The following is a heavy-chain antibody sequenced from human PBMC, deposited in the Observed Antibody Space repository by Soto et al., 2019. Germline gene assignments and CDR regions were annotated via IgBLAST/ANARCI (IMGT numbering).Heavy chain of an antibody. Sequence: SETLSLTCTVSGGSISSSSYYWGWIRQPLGKGLEWIGSIYYSGSTYYNPSLKSRVTISVDTSKNQFSLKLSSVTAADTAVYYCARLRRSFDYWGQGTLVTVSS. CDR1: GGSISSSSYY. J-gene: IGHJ4*02. CDR2: IYYSGST. CDR3: ARLRRSFDY. V-gene: IGHV4-39*01.